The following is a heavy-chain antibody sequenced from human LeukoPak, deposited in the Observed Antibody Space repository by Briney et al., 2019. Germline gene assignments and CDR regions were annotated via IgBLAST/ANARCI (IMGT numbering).Heavy chain of an antibody. CDR1: GGSIRSSYYY. D-gene: IGHD3-22*01. CDR2: IKQDGSEK. Sequence: ETLSLTCTVSGGSIRSSYYYWGWIRQPPGKGLEWMANIKQDGSEKYYVDSVKGRFTISRDNAKNSLYLQMNSLRAEDTAVYYCARRQGSYFDTSGYYYGWGQGTLVTVSS. J-gene: IGHJ4*02. CDR3: ARRQGSYFDTSGYYYG. V-gene: IGHV3-7*01.